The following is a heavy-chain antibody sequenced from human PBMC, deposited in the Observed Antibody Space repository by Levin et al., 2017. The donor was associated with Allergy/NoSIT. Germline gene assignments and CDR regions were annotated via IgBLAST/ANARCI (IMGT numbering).Heavy chain of an antibody. D-gene: IGHD3-10*01. V-gene: IGHV3-11*05. CDR3: ARGRVPNDY. CDR2: ISRGNSYT. Sequence: NPGGSLRLSCAASGFIVSDSYMSWIRQAPGKGLEWVSYISRGNSYTNYLDSVKGRLTISRDNAKNSLYLQMNSLRAEDTAIYYCARGRVPNDYWGQGTLVTVSS. J-gene: IGHJ4*02. CDR1: GFIVSDSY.